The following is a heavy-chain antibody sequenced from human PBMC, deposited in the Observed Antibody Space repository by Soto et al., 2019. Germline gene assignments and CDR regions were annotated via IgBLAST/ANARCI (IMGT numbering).Heavy chain of an antibody. J-gene: IGHJ4*02. D-gene: IGHD3-9*01. Sequence: EVQLLESGGGLVQPGGSLRLSCAASGFTFSSYAMSWVRQAPGKGLEWVSAISGSGGSTYYADSVKGRFTISRDNSKNTLYLQMNGLRAEDTAVYYCAKNPQYYDILTGYYWGYFDYWGQGTLVTVSS. CDR3: AKNPQYYDILTGYYWGYFDY. CDR2: ISGSGGST. V-gene: IGHV3-23*01. CDR1: GFTFSSYA.